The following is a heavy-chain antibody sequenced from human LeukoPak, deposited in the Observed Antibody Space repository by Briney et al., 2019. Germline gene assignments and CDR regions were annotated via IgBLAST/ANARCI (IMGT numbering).Heavy chain of an antibody. CDR3: AKRGEMAKKNPLDY. V-gene: IGHV3-23*01. CDR1: GFTFSSYA. D-gene: IGHD5-24*01. CDR2: ISGSGGGT. Sequence: PGGSLRLSCAASGFTFSSYAMSWVRQAPGKGLEWVSAISGSGGGTYYADSVKGRFTISRDNSKNTLYLQMNSLRAEDTAVYYCAKRGEMAKKNPLDYWGQGTLVTVSS. J-gene: IGHJ4*02.